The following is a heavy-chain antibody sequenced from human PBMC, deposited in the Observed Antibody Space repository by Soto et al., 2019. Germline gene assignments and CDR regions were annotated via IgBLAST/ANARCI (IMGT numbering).Heavy chain of an antibody. Sequence: QMQLQESGPGLVKPSGTLSLTCAVSSGSLSSSNWWSWVRQSPGKGLEWIGEIYDRGSTNYSPSPKSRVTISVDKPKNQVSLKLISVTAADTAIYYCATRMTDTRVYYYYYMDVWGKGTAVTVSS. V-gene: IGHV4-4*02. D-gene: IGHD2-15*01. CDR1: SGSLSSSNW. CDR2: IYDRGST. CDR3: ATRMTDTRVYYYYYMDV. J-gene: IGHJ6*03.